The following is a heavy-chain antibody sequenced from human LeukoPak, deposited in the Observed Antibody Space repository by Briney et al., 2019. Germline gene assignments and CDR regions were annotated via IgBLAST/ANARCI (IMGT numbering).Heavy chain of an antibody. CDR3: ARALGSGWVYFL. V-gene: IGHV3-74*01. D-gene: IGHD3-10*01. J-gene: IGHJ4*02. CDR2: INSDGSST. CDR1: GFTFSSYW. Sequence: GGSLRVSCAASGFTFSSYWMHWVRQAPGKGLVWVSCINSDGSSTSYADSVKGRFTISRDNAKNTLYLQMNSLRVEDTAVYYCARALGSGWVYFLGGQGILVTVSS.